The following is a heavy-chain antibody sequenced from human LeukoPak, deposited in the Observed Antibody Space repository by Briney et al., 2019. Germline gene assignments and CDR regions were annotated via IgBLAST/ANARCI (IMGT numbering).Heavy chain of an antibody. D-gene: IGHD3-10*01. CDR2: IYYSGSP. CDR3: ARVGSGGFGVFDY. J-gene: IGHJ4*02. Sequence: SQCLSPACAVHCGSFSEDYWSWVRQPAGKGLEWIGYIYYSGSPNYHPSLTSRVTISVDTSKTQFSLKLSYVTAADTAVYYCARVGSGGFGVFDYWGQGTLVTVSS. V-gene: IGHV4-59*01. CDR1: CGSFSEDY.